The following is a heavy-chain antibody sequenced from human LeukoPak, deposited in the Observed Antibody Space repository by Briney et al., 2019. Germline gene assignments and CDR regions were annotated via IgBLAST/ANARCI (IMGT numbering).Heavy chain of an antibody. V-gene: IGHV4-34*01. CDR1: GGSFSGYY. Sequence: SETLSPTCAVYGGSFSGYYWSWIRQPPGKGLEWIGEINHSGSTNYNPSLKSRVTISVDTSKNQFSLKLSSVTAADTAVYYCARGGRKRGYSYGRGGHYFDYWGLGTLVTVSS. D-gene: IGHD5-18*01. CDR3: ARGGRKRGYSYGRGGHYFDY. J-gene: IGHJ4*02. CDR2: INHSGST.